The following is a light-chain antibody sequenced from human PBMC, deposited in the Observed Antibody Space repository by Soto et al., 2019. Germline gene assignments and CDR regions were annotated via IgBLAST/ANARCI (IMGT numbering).Light chain of an antibody. V-gene: IGLV1-40*01. Sequence: QSVLTQPPSVSGAPGQRVTISCTGSSSNFGANFDVQRYQQFPGTAPKLLIYVDTIRPSGVPDRFSGSKSGTSAYLAITGLQADDEVDYYCQPSDTRLRWLFGVGTKLNDL. CDR2: VDT. CDR1: SSNFGANFD. CDR3: QPSDTRLRWL. J-gene: IGLJ2*01.